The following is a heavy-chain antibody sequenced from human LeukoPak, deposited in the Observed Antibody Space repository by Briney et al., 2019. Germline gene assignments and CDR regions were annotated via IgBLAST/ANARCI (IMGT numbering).Heavy chain of an antibody. CDR1: GFTFSSYA. Sequence: SCKASGFTFSSYAMHWVRQAPGKGLEWVAVISYDGSNKYYADSVKGRFTISRDNSKNTLYLQMNSLRAEDTAVYYCARGGKTDYGGNSNYFDYWGQGTLVTVSS. CDR2: ISYDGSNK. V-gene: IGHV3-30-3*01. J-gene: IGHJ4*02. D-gene: IGHD4-23*01. CDR3: ARGGKTDYGGNSNYFDY.